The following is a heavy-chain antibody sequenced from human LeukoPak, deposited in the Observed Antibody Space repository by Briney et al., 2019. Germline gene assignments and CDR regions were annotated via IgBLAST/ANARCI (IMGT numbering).Heavy chain of an antibody. Sequence: PEGSLRLSCAAYGFTFSDYWMSWVRQAPGKGLEWVANINQDGSEKYYVDSVKGRFTISRDNGKDSVYLQMNSLRPEDTAVYYCARDRRGSGWYFDYWGQGTLVPVSS. V-gene: IGHV3-7*03. CDR1: GFTFSDYW. D-gene: IGHD6-19*01. CDR2: INQDGSEK. J-gene: IGHJ4*02. CDR3: ARDRRGSGWYFDY.